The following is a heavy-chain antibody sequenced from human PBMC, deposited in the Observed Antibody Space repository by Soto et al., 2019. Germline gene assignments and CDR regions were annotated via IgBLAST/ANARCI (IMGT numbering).Heavy chain of an antibody. J-gene: IGHJ3*02. D-gene: IGHD2-2*02. CDR2: ISSSSSYI. V-gene: IGHV3-21*01. CDR3: ARDGYCSSTSCYTDAFDI. Sequence: EVQLVESGGGLVKPGGSLRLSCAASGFTFSSCSMNWVRQAPGKGLEWVSSISSSSSYIYYADSVKGRFTISRDNAKNSLYLQMNSLRAEDTAVYYCARDGYCSSTSCYTDAFDIWGQGTMVTVSS. CDR1: GFTFSSCS.